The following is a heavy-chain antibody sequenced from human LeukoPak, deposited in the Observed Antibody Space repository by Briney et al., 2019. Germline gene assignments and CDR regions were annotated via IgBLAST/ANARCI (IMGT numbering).Heavy chain of an antibody. V-gene: IGHV3-7*01. D-gene: IGHD4-17*01. CDR2: IKQDGSEK. Sequence: GGSLRLSCAASGFIFSSYWMSWVRQAPGKGLEWVANIKQDGSEKYYVDSVKGRFTISRDNSKNTLYLQMNSLRAEDTAVYYCARKGYGDYVWLYYMDVWGKGTTVTVSS. J-gene: IGHJ6*03. CDR3: ARKGYGDYVWLYYMDV. CDR1: GFIFSSYW.